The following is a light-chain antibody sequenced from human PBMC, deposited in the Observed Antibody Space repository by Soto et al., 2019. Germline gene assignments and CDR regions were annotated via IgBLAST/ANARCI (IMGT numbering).Light chain of an antibody. CDR3: SSYSGSKSLGV. V-gene: IGLV2-8*01. Sequence: QSALTQPPSASGSPGQSVTISCTGTSSDVGGYNYVSWYQQHPGKAPKLMIYEGSKRPSGVPDRFSGSKSGNTASLTVSGLQAEDEADYYYSSYSGSKSLGVFGGGTKLTVL. CDR1: SSDVGGYNY. CDR2: EGS. J-gene: IGLJ2*01.